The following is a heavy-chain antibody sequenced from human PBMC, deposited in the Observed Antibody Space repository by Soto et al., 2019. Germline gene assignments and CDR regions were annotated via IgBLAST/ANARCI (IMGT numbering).Heavy chain of an antibody. CDR3: ARALYSYGLWFDP. D-gene: IGHD5-18*01. V-gene: IGHV4-59*01. J-gene: IGHJ5*02. CDR2: IYYSGST. CDR1: GGSISSYY. Sequence: SETLSLTCTVSGGSISSYYWSWIRQPPGKGLEWIGYIYYSGSTNYNPSLKSRVTISVDTSKNQFSLKLSSVTAADTAVYYCARALYSYGLWFDPWGQGTLVTVSS.